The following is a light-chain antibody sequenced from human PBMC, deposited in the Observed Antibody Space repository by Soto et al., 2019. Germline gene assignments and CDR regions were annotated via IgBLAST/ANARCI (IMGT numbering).Light chain of an antibody. CDR3: SSYTSINTLDVV. J-gene: IGLJ2*01. Sequence: QSALTQPASVSGSPGQSITISCTGTSRDIGSYNYVSWYQQYPGKAPKLMIFEVTNRPSGVSNRFSGSKSGNTASLTISRLQAEDEANYYCSSYTSINTLDVVFGGGTKLTVL. V-gene: IGLV2-14*01. CDR1: SRDIGSYNY. CDR2: EVT.